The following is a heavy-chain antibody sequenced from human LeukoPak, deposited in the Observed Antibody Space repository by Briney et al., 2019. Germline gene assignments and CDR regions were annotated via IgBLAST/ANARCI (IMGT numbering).Heavy chain of an antibody. V-gene: IGHV1-69*13. CDR3: ARVRGNDVPVAFDI. CDR1: GGTFSSYA. D-gene: IGHD1-1*01. J-gene: IGHJ3*02. Sequence: PGASVKVSCKASGGTFSSYAISWVRQAPGQGLDWMGRIVPIFGTANYAQKFQGRVTITADEFTSTAYMELSSLRSEDTAVYYCARVRGNDVPVAFDIWGQGTMVTVSS. CDR2: IVPIFGTA.